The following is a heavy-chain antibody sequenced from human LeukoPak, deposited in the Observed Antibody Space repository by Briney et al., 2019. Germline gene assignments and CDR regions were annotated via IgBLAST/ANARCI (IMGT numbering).Heavy chain of an antibody. CDR2: INWNGGST. V-gene: IGHV3-20*04. CDR3: ARVAARPHYYYYYMDV. Sequence: PGGSLRLSCAASGFTFSSYSMNWVRQAPGKGLEWVSGINWNGGSTGYADSVKGRFTISRDNAKNSLYLQMNSLRAEDTALYYCARVAARPHYYYYYMDVWGKGTTVTVSS. D-gene: IGHD6-6*01. J-gene: IGHJ6*03. CDR1: GFTFSSYS.